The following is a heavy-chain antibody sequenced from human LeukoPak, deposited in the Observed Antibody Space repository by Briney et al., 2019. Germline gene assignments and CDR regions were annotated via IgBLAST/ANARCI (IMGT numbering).Heavy chain of an antibody. J-gene: IGHJ4*02. D-gene: IGHD6-19*01. Sequence: GGSLRLSCAASGFTFSSYAMSWVRQAPGKGLEWVSAISGSGGSTYYADSVKGRFTISRDNSKNALYLQMNSLRAEDTAVYYCANKEVAGLDYWGQGTLVTVSS. CDR3: ANKEVAGLDY. CDR1: GFTFSSYA. V-gene: IGHV3-23*01. CDR2: ISGSGGST.